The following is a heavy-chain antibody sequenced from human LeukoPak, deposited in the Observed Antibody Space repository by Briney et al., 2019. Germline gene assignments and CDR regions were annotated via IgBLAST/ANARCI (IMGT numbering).Heavy chain of an antibody. CDR1: GYTFTGYY. J-gene: IGHJ4*02. D-gene: IGHD3-22*01. CDR3: ARAYYDSSGLLHLDY. V-gene: IGHV1-2*06. CDR2: INPNSGGT. Sequence: ASVKVSCKASGYTFTGYYMHWVRQAPGQGLEWMGRINPNSGGTNYAQKFQGRVTMTRDTSISTAYMELSRLRSDDTAVYYCARAYYDSSGLLHLDYWGQGTLVTVSS.